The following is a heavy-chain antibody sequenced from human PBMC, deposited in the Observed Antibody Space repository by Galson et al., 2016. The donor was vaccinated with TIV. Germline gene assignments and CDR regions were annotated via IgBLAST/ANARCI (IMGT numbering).Heavy chain of an antibody. D-gene: IGHD3-10*01. Sequence: SLRLSCAASGFSFINYAMTWVRQAPGKGLEWVSTISGIADNTFYADSVKGRFTISRDNSENTVHLQMSNLRGDDTAIYYCARAGRGVYRFPFDSWGQGTMVTVSS. CDR2: ISGIADNT. CDR1: GFSFINYA. CDR3: ARAGRGVYRFPFDS. V-gene: IGHV3-23*01. J-gene: IGHJ3*01.